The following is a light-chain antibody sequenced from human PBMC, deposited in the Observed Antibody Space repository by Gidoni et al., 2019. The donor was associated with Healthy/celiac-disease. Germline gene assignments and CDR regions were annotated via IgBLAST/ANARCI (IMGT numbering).Light chain of an antibody. CDR2: AAS. Sequence: DIQLTQSPSFLSASVGDRVTITCRASQGISSSLAWFQKKPGKAPKLLIYAASTLQSGVPSRFRGSGSGTEFTVTISTLQPEDFATYYCQQLKSYPLTFGGGTKVEIK. CDR3: QQLKSYPLT. CDR1: QGISSS. V-gene: IGKV1-9*01. J-gene: IGKJ4*01.